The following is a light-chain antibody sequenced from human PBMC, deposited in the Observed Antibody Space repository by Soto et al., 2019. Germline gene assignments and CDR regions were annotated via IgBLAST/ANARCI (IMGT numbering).Light chain of an antibody. Sequence: IVLTQSPGTLSLSPGERATLSCRASQSLDRNYLAWYQQKPGQAPRLLIYGASARAAGVPDRFSGSGSGTDFTLTISRLEPEDFAVYYCQQYDSRPLPFGGGTKVEIK. J-gene: IGKJ4*01. CDR3: QQYDSRPLP. CDR1: QSLDRNY. CDR2: GAS. V-gene: IGKV3-20*01.